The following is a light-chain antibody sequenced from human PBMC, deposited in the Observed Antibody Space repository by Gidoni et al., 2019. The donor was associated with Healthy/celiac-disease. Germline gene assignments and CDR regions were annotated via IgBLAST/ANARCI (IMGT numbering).Light chain of an antibody. CDR1: SSDVGGYNH. Sequence: QSALTQPASVSGSPGQSITISCTGTSSDVGGYNHVPWYQQHPGKAPNLMIYEVSNRPSGVSNRFSGSKSGNTASLTISGLQAEDEADYYCSSYTSSSTLVFGGGTKLTVL. J-gene: IGLJ2*01. CDR3: SSYTSSSTLV. V-gene: IGLV2-14*01. CDR2: EVS.